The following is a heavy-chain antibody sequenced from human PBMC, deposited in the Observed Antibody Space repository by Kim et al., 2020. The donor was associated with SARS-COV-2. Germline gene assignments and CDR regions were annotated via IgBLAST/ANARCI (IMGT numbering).Heavy chain of an antibody. D-gene: IGHD3-16*01. J-gene: IGHJ4*02. CDR3: ARVLGGNDY. V-gene: IGHV1-46*01. CDR2: GST. Sequence: GSTSYAQKFQGRVPMTRDTSTSTVYMELSSLRSEDTAVYYCARVLGGNDYWGQGTLVTVSS.